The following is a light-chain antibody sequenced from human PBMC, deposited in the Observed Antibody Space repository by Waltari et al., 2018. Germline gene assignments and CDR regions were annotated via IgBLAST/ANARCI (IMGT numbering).Light chain of an antibody. CDR3: QQYNTYSQAWT. Sequence: DIQMTQSPSTLSASVGDRVTITCRASQSITNLLAWYQCKPGKAPKLLIYKASTLESGVPSRFSGSGSGTEFTLTISSLQPDDVATYYCQQYNTYSQAWTFGQGTKVEIK. CDR1: QSITNL. J-gene: IGKJ1*01. CDR2: KAS. V-gene: IGKV1-5*03.